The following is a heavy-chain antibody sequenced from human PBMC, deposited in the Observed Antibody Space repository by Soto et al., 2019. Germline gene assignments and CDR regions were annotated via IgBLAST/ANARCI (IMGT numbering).Heavy chain of an antibody. V-gene: IGHV3-30*18. CDR3: AKRQNLTGPSPVDY. D-gene: IGHD3-9*01. CDR2: ISYDGSNK. J-gene: IGHJ4*02. CDR1: GFTFSSYG. Sequence: GGSLRLSFAASGFTFSSYGMHWVRQAPGKGLEWVAVISYDGSNKYYADSVKGRFTISRDNSKNTLYLQMNSLRAEDTAVYYCAKRQNLTGPSPVDYWGQGTLVTVS.